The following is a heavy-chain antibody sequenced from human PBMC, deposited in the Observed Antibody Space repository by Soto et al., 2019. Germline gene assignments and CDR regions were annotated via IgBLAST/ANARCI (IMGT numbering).Heavy chain of an antibody. V-gene: IGHV1-18*01. Sequence: ASVKVSCKASGYTFTSYGISWVRQAPGQGLEWMGGISAYNGNTNYAQKLQGRVTMTTDTSTSTAYMELSSLRSEDTAVYYCARDRVYCSGGSCYGAWFDPWGQGTLVTVSS. CDR1: GYTFTSYG. CDR3: ARDRVYCSGGSCYGAWFDP. J-gene: IGHJ5*02. CDR2: ISAYNGNT. D-gene: IGHD2-15*01.